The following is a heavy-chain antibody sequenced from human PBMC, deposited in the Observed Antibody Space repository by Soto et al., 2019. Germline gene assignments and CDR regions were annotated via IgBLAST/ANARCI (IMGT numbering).Heavy chain of an antibody. J-gene: IGHJ6*02. CDR2: ISYDGSNK. D-gene: IGHD3-22*01. V-gene: IGHV3-30*18. CDR1: GFTFSSYG. Sequence: GGSLRLSCAASGFTFSSYGMHWVRQAPGKGLEWVAVISYDGSNKYYADSVKGRFTISRDNSKNTLYLQMNSLRAEDTAVYYCAKVYYDSSGYYYYYGMDVWGQGTTVTVSS. CDR3: AKVYYDSSGYYYYYGMDV.